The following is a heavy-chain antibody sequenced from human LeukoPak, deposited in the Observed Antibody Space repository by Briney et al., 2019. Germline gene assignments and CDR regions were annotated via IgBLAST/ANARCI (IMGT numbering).Heavy chain of an antibody. CDR3: AKCGTADNSAYYRGAFDP. J-gene: IGHJ5*02. CDR1: GFNFGDYA. D-gene: IGHD3-22*01. CDR2: ITWSSGNV. Sequence: PGGSLRLSCVASGFNFGDYAMYWVRRAPGKGLEWVSGITWSSGNVGYADSVRGRFTISRDNAKNTVYLQMNMLTTEDTAFYYCAKCGTADNSAYYRGAFDPWGQGTLVTVSS. V-gene: IGHV3-9*01.